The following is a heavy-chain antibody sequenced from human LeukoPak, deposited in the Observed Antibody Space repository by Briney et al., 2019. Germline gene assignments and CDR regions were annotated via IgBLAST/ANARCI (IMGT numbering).Heavy chain of an antibody. D-gene: IGHD3-22*01. CDR1: GGSISSGNW. Sequence: PSETLSLTCAVSGGSISSGNWWSWVRQPPGKGLEWIGEIYHSGSTNYNPSLKSRVTISVDKSKNQVSLKLSSVTAADTAVYYCARGGLLIGGAFDIWGQGTMVTVSS. CDR2: IYHSGST. CDR3: ARGGLLIGGAFDI. V-gene: IGHV4-4*02. J-gene: IGHJ3*02.